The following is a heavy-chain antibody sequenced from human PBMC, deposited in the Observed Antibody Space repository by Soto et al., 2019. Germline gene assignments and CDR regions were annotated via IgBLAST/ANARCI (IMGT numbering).Heavy chain of an antibody. Sequence: PGGSLRLSCAASGFTFSSYAMSWVRQAPGKGLEWVSAISGSGGSTYYADSVKGRFTISRDNSKNTLYLQMNSLRAEDTAVYYCANHPSAWSIYGDYPRVTRGVIDYWGQGTLVTVSS. CDR1: GFTFSSYA. D-gene: IGHD4-17*01. CDR3: ANHPSAWSIYGDYPRVTRGVIDY. V-gene: IGHV3-23*01. J-gene: IGHJ4*02. CDR2: ISGSGGST.